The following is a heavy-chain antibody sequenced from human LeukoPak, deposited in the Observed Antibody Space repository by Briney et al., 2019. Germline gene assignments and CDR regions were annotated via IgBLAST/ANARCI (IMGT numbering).Heavy chain of an antibody. D-gene: IGHD6-6*01. V-gene: IGHV4-61*01. CDR1: GCSVSSGSYY. CDR3: ASAGLIAARRYAKIDY. Sequence: SETLPLTCTDSGCSVSSGSYYWSWIRQPPGKALEWLGEINHSGSTNYNPSLKSRVTISVDTSKNQFSLKLSSVTAADTAVYYCASAGLIAARRYAKIDYWGQGTLVTVSS. J-gene: IGHJ4*02. CDR2: INHSGST.